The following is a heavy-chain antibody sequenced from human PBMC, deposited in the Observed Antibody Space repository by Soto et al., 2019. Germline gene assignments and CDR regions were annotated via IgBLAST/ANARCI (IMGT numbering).Heavy chain of an antibody. CDR2: MNPNSGNT. CDR1: GYTFTSYD. D-gene: IGHD2-2*01. V-gene: IGHV1-8*01. J-gene: IGHJ3*02. CDR3: ARPSGQLHWGPRYTVVAFDI. Sequence: ASVKVSCKASGYTFTSYDINWVRQATGQGLEWMGWMNPNSGNTGYAQKFQGRVTMTRNTSISTAYMELSSLRSEDTAVYYCARPSGQLHWGPRYTVVAFDIWGQGTMVTVSS.